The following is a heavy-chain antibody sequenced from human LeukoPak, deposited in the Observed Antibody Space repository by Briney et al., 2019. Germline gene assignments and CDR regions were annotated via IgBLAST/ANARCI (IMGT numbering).Heavy chain of an antibody. V-gene: IGHV4-39*07. CDR3: SRGASDGSYYFDY. Sequence: SETLSLTCTVSGGSISSSSYYWGWIRQPPGKGLEWIGSIYYSGSTNYNPSLKSRVTISLDTSKNQFSLKLTSVTAADTAVYYCSRGASDGSYYFDYWGQGALVTVSS. CDR2: IYYSGST. CDR1: GGSISSSSYY. J-gene: IGHJ4*02. D-gene: IGHD1-26*01.